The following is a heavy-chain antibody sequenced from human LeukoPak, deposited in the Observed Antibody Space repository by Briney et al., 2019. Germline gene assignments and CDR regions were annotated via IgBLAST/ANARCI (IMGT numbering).Heavy chain of an antibody. Sequence: PGGSLRLSCAASGFTFSSYSMTWVRQAPGKGLEWVSYISSSSSTIYYADSVKGRFTISRDNAKNSLYLQMNSLRAEDTAVYYCAREQRKGGYSYGPHFDYWGQGTLVTVSS. D-gene: IGHD5-18*01. J-gene: IGHJ4*02. CDR3: AREQRKGGYSYGPHFDY. CDR1: GFTFSSYS. CDR2: ISSSSSTI. V-gene: IGHV3-48*01.